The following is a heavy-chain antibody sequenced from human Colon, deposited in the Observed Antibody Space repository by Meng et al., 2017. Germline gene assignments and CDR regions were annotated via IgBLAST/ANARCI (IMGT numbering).Heavy chain of an antibody. D-gene: IGHD3-16*02. CDR1: GYIVSSKTAV. J-gene: IGHJ4*02. CDR2: TYYRAKWNH. Sequence: QPQQEQSGPGLVNAPPTLPLTCAISGYIVSSKTAVWNWIRQSPSRGLEWLGRTYYRAKWNHDYAESLRGRITINPDTSNNQISLQLNSVTPEDTAVYYCTRGLEFYRFEYWGQGTLVTVSS. V-gene: IGHV6-1*01. CDR3: TRGLEFYRFEY.